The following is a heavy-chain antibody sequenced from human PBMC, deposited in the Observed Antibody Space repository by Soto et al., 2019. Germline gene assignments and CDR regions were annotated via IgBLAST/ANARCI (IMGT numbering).Heavy chain of an antibody. D-gene: IGHD2-2*01. CDR2: IYYSGST. J-gene: IGHJ5*02. V-gene: IGHV4-31*03. CDR3: ARVRSTTDVGPRFDP. Sequence: PSETLYLTCTVSGGSISSGGYYWSWIRQHPGKGLEWIGYIYYSGSTYYNPSLKSRVTISVDTSKNQFSLKLSSVTAADTAVYYCARVRSTTDVGPRFDPWGQGTLVTVSS. CDR1: GGSISSGGYY.